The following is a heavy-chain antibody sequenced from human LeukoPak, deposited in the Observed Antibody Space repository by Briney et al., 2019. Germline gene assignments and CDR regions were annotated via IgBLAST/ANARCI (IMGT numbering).Heavy chain of an antibody. CDR1: GFTVSSNY. CDR3: VDPGPFSSGWLDAFDI. J-gene: IGHJ3*02. CDR2: LYSGGTT. V-gene: IGHV3-66*01. D-gene: IGHD6-19*01. Sequence: GGSLRLSCAASGFTVSSNYVIWVRQAPRKGLGWVSILYSGGTTYYADSVRGRFTISRDISQNTVYLQMNSLRVEDTAVYFCVDPGPFSSGWLDAFDIWGQGTMVTVSS.